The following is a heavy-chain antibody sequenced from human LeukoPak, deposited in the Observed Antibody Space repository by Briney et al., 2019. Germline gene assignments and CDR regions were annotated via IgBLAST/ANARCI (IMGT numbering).Heavy chain of an antibody. J-gene: IGHJ6*04. Sequence: GGSLRLSCTASGFTFGDYAMSWVRQAPGKGLEWVGFIRSKAYGGTTEYAASVKGRFTISRDDSKSIAYLQMNSLKTEDTAVYYCTSSDTGGDCENDYHYYGMDVWGKGTTVTVSS. CDR1: GFTFGDYA. V-gene: IGHV3-49*04. CDR3: TSSDTGGDCENDYHYYGMDV. CDR2: IRSKAYGGTT. D-gene: IGHD2-21*02.